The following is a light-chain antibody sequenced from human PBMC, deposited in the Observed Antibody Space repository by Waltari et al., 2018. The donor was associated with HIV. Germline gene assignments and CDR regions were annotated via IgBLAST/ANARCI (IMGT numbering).Light chain of an antibody. CDR1: QAIATW. V-gene: IGKV1D-12*01. CDR2: GAS. Sequence: DIQMTQSPSYVSAYVGDRITITCRATQAIATWLAWYQQKPGKAPTLLIHGASNLQGGVPSRFRGSGSGTTFTLTITSLQPEDFATYFCQQTNNFPITFGQGTRLDNK. CDR3: QQTNNFPIT. J-gene: IGKJ5*01.